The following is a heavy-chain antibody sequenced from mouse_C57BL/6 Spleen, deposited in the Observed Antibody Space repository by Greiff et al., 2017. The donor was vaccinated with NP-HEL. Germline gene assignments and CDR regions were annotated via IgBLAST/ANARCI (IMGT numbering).Heavy chain of an antibody. V-gene: IGHV1-50*01. CDR1: GYTFTSYW. CDR2: IDPSDSYT. D-gene: IGHD2-1*01. Sequence: QVQLQQPGAELVKPGASVKLSCKASGYTFTSYWMQWVKQRPGQGLEWIGEIDPSDSYTNYNQKFKGKATLTVDTSSSTAYMQLSSLTSEDSAVYYCARDRGNYGGAMDYWGQGTSVTVSS. J-gene: IGHJ4*01. CDR3: ARDRGNYGGAMDY.